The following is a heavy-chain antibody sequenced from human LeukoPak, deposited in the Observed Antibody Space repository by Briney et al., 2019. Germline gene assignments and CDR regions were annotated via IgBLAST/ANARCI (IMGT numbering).Heavy chain of an antibody. V-gene: IGHV5-51*01. Sequence: GESLKISCKGSGYSFTSYWIGWVRQMPGKGLEWMGIIYPGDSDTRYSPSFQGQVTISADKSISTAYLQWSSLKASDTAMYYCARQVGYSSGWYDLDYWGQGTLVTVSS. CDR2: IYPGDSDT. J-gene: IGHJ4*02. D-gene: IGHD6-19*01. CDR1: GYSFTSYW. CDR3: ARQVGYSSGWYDLDY.